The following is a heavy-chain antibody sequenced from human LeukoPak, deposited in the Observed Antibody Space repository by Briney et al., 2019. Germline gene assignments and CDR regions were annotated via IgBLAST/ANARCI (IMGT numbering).Heavy chain of an antibody. J-gene: IGHJ4*02. Sequence: GGSLRLSCAASGFTFRNYGMHWVRQAPGQGLQWVAFMRYHGNDKYYADSVKGRFTVSRDNSESTLYLQMNSPRTEDTAVYYCTKDLVATGRYFDYWGQGTPVTVSS. CDR2: MRYHGNDK. V-gene: IGHV3-30*02. D-gene: IGHD5-12*01. CDR1: GFTFRNYG. CDR3: TKDLVATGRYFDY.